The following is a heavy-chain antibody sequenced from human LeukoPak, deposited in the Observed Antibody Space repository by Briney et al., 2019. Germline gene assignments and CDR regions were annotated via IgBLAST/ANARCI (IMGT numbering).Heavy chain of an antibody. CDR2: IKQDGSEK. Sequence: GGALRLSCAASGFTFSSYWMSWVRQPPGKGLEWVANIKQDGSEKYYVDSVKGRFTISRDNAKNSLYLQMNSLRAEDTAVYYCARDSRIQLWRDWGQGTLVTVSS. CDR1: GFTFSSYW. D-gene: IGHD5-18*01. V-gene: IGHV3-7*03. J-gene: IGHJ4*02. CDR3: ARDSRIQLWRD.